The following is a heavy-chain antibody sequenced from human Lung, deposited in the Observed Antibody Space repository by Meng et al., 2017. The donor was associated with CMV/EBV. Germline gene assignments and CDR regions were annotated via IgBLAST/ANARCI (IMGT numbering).Heavy chain of an antibody. D-gene: IGHD2-15*01. CDR2: IYPGDSDT. CDR1: GYSFTSYW. CDR3: ARHGGSTIYYYYGMDV. Sequence: GEXXKISCKGSGYSFTSYWIGWVRQMPGKGLEWMGIIYPGDSDTRYSPSFQGQVTISADKSISTAYLQWSSLKASDTAMYYCARHGGSTIYYYYGMDVWGQGXAVTVSS. J-gene: IGHJ6*02. V-gene: IGHV5-51*01.